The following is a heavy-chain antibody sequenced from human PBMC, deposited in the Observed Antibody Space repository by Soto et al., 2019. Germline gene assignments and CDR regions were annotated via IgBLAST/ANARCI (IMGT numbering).Heavy chain of an antibody. Sequence: SETLSLTCTVSGGSISSSSYYWGWIRQPPGKGLEWIGSIYYSGSTYYNPSLKSRVTISVDASKNQFSLKLSSVTAADTAVYYCASEIPHYDILTGPPLYGMDVWGQGTTVTVSS. J-gene: IGHJ6*02. V-gene: IGHV4-39*01. CDR1: GGSISSSSYY. D-gene: IGHD3-9*01. CDR2: IYYSGST. CDR3: ASEIPHYDILTGPPLYGMDV.